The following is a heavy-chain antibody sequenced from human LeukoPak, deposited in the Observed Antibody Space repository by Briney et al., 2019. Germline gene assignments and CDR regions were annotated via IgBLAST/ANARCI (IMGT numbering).Heavy chain of an antibody. CDR3: AKDTRDILTGYYNTAFDY. V-gene: IGHV3-9*01. CDR1: GFTFDDYA. J-gene: IGHJ4*02. D-gene: IGHD3-9*01. Sequence: GGSLRLSCAASGFTFDDYAMHWVRQAPGKGLEWVSGLSWNSGTIGYADPVKGRFTISRDNAKNSLYLQMNSLRTEDTALYYCAKDTRDILTGYYNTAFDYWGQGTLVTVSS. CDR2: LSWNSGTI.